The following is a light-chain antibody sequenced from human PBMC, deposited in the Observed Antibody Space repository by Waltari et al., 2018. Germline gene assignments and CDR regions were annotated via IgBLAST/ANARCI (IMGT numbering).Light chain of an antibody. J-gene: IGKJ1*01. CDR1: QSLLYNSNNKNY. CDR3: QQYFRTPLT. Sequence: DIVMTHSPDSLAVSLGERVTINCKSSQSLLYNSNNKNYLAWYQQKPGQAPKLLLYWASTREFGVPNRFSGSGSGTDFTLTINGLRAEDVAIYYCQQYFRTPLTFGQGTKVKI. CDR2: WAS. V-gene: IGKV4-1*01.